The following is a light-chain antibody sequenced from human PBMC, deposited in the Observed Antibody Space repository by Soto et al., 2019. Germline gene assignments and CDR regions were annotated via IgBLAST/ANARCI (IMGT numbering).Light chain of an antibody. Sequence: QSALTQPPSASGSPGQSVTISCTGTSSDVGGYNYVSWYQHHPGKAPKLIIYEVYKRPSGVPDRFSVSKSGNTAALTVSGLQSEDEADYYCGSYVGTNSYVFGTGTKLTVL. CDR1: SSDVGGYNY. CDR2: EVY. CDR3: GSYVGTNSYV. J-gene: IGLJ1*01. V-gene: IGLV2-8*01.